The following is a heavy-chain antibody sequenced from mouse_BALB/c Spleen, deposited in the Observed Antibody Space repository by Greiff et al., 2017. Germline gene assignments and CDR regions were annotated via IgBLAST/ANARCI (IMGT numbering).Heavy chain of an antibody. V-gene: IGHV14-4*02. D-gene: IGHD1-2*01. Sequence: EVQLQQSGAELVRSGASVKLSCTASGFNIKDYYMHWVKQRPEQGLEWIGWIDPENGDTEYAPKFQGKATMTADTSSNTAYLQLSSLTSEDTAVYYCNAGYHGDAMDYWGQGTSVTVSS. CDR1: GFNIKDYY. J-gene: IGHJ4*01. CDR2: IDPENGDT. CDR3: NAGYHGDAMDY.